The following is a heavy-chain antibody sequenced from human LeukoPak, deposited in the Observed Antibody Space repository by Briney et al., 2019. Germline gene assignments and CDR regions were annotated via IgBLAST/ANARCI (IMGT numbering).Heavy chain of an antibody. D-gene: IGHD6-19*01. CDR2: IRYDGGSP. CDR1: GFTFSAYG. Sequence: PGGSLRLSCAASGFTFSAYGMHWVRQAPGKGLEWVAFIRYDGGSPYYSDSVKGRFTISRHNSVNTLYLQMKSLRADDTAMYFCAKRFSSGWTDYWGQGTLVTVSS. CDR3: AKRFSSGWTDY. J-gene: IGHJ4*02. V-gene: IGHV3-30*02.